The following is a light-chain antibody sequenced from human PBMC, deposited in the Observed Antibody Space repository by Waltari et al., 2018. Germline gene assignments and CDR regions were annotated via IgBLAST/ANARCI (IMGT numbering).Light chain of an antibody. CDR3: QQYNNWLRKLT. J-gene: IGKJ4*01. Sequence: EIVMTQSPATLSVSPGERATLSCRASQSVSSNLAWYQQKPGQAPRLLIYCASTRATGIPARFSGSGSGTEFTLTISSLQSEDFAVYYCQQYNNWLRKLTFGGGTKVEIK. CDR1: QSVSSN. V-gene: IGKV3-15*01. CDR2: CAS.